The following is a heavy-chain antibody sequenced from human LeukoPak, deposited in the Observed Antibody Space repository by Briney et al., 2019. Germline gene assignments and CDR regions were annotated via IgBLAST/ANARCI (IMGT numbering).Heavy chain of an antibody. D-gene: IGHD4-11*01. J-gene: IGHJ4*02. V-gene: IGHV1-2*02. CDR2: INPNSGGT. Sequence: GASVKVSFKASGYTFTGYYMHWVRQAPGQGLEWMGWINPNSGGTNYAQKFQGRVTMTRDTSISTAYMELSRLRSDDTAVYYCARGPPAATVTVFDYWGQGTLVTVSS. CDR1: GYTFTGYY. CDR3: ARGPPAATVTVFDY.